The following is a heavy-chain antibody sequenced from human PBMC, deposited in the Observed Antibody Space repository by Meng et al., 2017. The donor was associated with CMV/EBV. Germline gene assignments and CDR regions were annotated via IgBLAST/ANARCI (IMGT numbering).Heavy chain of an antibody. V-gene: IGHV3-9*01. D-gene: IGHD3-22*01. Sequence: SLKISCAASGFTFDDYAMHWVRQAPGKGLEWVSGISWNSGSIGYADSVKGRFTISRDNAKSSLYLQMNSLRAEDTALYYCAKGRGGGITMIVGAFDYWGQGTLVTVSS. J-gene: IGHJ4*02. CDR2: ISWNSGSI. CDR3: AKGRGGGITMIVGAFDY. CDR1: GFTFDDYA.